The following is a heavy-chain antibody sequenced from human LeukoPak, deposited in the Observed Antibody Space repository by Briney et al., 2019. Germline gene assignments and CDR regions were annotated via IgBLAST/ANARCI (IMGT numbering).Heavy chain of an antibody. CDR3: ARVEATSYQTLFLLWDY. Sequence: GGSLRLSCAASGFTVSGSWMHWVRQAPGKGLVWVSRINTDGSSTTYADSVKGRFTISRDNANNTLYLQMNSLRGEDTAVYYCARVEATSYQTLFLLWDYWGQGTLVTVSS. J-gene: IGHJ4*02. CDR1: GFTVSGSW. V-gene: IGHV3-74*01. CDR2: INTDGSST. D-gene: IGHD2/OR15-2a*01.